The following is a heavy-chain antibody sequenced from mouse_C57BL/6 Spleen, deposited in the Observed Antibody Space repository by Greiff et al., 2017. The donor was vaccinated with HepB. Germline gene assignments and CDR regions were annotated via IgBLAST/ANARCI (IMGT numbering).Heavy chain of an antibody. V-gene: IGHV3-1*01. D-gene: IGHD2-2*01. CDR3: ARRGGYHWYFDV. Sequence: EVQGVESGPGMVKPSQSLSLTCTVTGYSITSGYDWHWIRHFPGNKLEWMGYISYSGSTNYNPSLKSRISITHDTSKNHFFLKLNSVTTEDTATYYCARRGGYHWYFDVWGTGTTVTVSS. CDR2: ISYSGST. CDR1: GYSITSGYD. J-gene: IGHJ1*03.